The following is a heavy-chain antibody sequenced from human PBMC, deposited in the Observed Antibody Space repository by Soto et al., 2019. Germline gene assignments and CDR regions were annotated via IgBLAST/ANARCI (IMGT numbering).Heavy chain of an antibody. CDR1: GFTFSSYA. J-gene: IGHJ6*02. V-gene: IGHV3-30-3*01. D-gene: IGHD6-19*01. CDR2: ISYDGSNK. Sequence: GGSLRLSCAASGFTFSSYAMHWVRQAPGKGLEWVAVISYDGSNKYYADSVKGRFTISGDNSKNTLYLQMNSLRAEDTAVYYCARDGYSSGWDYYYYGMDVWGQGTTVTVSS. CDR3: ARDGYSSGWDYYYYGMDV.